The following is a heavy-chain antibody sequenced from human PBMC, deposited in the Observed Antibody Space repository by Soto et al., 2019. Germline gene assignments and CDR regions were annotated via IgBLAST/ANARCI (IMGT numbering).Heavy chain of an antibody. CDR2: ISSTTNYI. CDR1: GFTFTRYS. CDR3: ARESEGLTSNFDY. V-gene: IGHV3-21*01. Sequence: GGSLRLSCAASGFTFTRYSMNWVRQAPGKGLEWVSSISSTTNYIYYADSMKGRFTVSRDNAKNSVYLDMNSLSAEDTAVYYCARESEGLTSNFDYWGQGTLVTVSS. J-gene: IGHJ4*02.